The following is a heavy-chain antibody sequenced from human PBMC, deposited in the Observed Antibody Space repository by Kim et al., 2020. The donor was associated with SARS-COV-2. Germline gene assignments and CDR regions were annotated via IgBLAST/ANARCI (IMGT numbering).Heavy chain of an antibody. CDR1: GGSISSSSYY. D-gene: IGHD3-22*01. J-gene: IGHJ5*02. Sequence: SQTLSLTCTVSGGSISSSSYYWGWIRQPPGKGLEWIGSIYYSGSTYYNPSLKSRVTISVDTSKNQFSLKLSSVTAEDTAVYYCARPKGYYYDSSDWFDPWGQGTLVTVSS. CDR3: ARPKGYYYDSSDWFDP. V-gene: IGHV4-39*01. CDR2: IYYSGST.